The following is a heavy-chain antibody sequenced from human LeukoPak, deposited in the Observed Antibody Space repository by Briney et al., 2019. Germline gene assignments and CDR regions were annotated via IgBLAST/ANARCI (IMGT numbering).Heavy chain of an antibody. Sequence: GGSLRLSCAATGFTFSNYAMSWVRQAPGKGLDWVSTISPSGGSTFYSGSVEGRFTISRDSPKSTLYLQMDSLRAEDTAVYYCARFPSPGDYWGQGTLVTVSS. J-gene: IGHJ4*02. V-gene: IGHV3-23*01. CDR3: ARFPSPGDY. D-gene: IGHD2-21*01. CDR2: ISPSGGST. CDR1: GFTFSNYA.